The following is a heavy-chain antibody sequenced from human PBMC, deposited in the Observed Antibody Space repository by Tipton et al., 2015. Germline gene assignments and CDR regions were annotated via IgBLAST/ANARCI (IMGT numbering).Heavy chain of an antibody. CDR3: ARARGRHGGLFDS. V-gene: IGHV4-59*01. CDR1: GGSFSDYY. D-gene: IGHD4-23*01. Sequence: TLSLTCAVYGGSFSDYYWSWIRQSPGKELEWIGYIQYSGSTNYNPSLKSRVTISVDTSKTQFSLKMSSVTASDTAVYYCARARGRHGGLFDSWGQGILVTVSS. J-gene: IGHJ4*02. CDR2: IQYSGST.